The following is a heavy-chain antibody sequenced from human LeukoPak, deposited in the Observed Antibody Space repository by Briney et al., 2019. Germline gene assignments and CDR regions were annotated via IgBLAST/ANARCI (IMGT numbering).Heavy chain of an antibody. D-gene: IGHD1-26*01. CDR3: ARDRASRNYYRTLKFDY. J-gene: IGHJ4*02. Sequence: GGSLRLSCAASGFTFSSYSMNWVRQAPGKGLEWLSYISSSGDTIYYADSVKGRFTISRDNARNSLYLQMNSLRAEDTAVYYCARDRASRNYYRTLKFDYWGQGTLVSVSS. V-gene: IGHV3-48*04. CDR2: ISSSGDTI. CDR1: GFTFSSYS.